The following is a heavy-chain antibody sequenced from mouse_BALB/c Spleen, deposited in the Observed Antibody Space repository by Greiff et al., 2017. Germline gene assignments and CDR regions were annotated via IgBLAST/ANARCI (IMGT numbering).Heavy chain of an antibody. Sequence: VQLQQSGPELVKPGASVKMSCKASGYTFTSYYIHWVKQRPGQGLEWIGWIYPGDGSTKYNEKFKGKTTLTADKSSSTAYMLLSSLTSEDSAIYFCAGERYGYSYAMDYWGQGTSVTVSS. CDR2: IYPGDGST. V-gene: IGHV1S56*01. CDR1: GYTFTSYY. D-gene: IGHD2-2*01. J-gene: IGHJ4*01. CDR3: AGERYGYSYAMDY.